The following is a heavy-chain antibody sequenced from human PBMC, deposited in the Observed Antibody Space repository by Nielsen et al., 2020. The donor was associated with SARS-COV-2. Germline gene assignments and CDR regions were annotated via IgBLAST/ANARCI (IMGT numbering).Heavy chain of an antibody. D-gene: IGHD4-17*01. Sequence: ASVKVSCKVSGYTLTELSMYWVRQAPGNGFEWMGGFDPEDGETIYAQKFQGRVTMTEDTSTDTAYMELSSLRSEDTAVYYCAKDGAYGDYVPDYWGQGTLVTVSS. V-gene: IGHV1-24*01. CDR2: FDPEDGET. J-gene: IGHJ4*02. CDR3: AKDGAYGDYVPDY. CDR1: GYTLTELS.